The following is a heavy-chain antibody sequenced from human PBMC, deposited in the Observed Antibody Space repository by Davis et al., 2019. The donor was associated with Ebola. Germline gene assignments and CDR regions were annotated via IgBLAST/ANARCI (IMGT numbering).Heavy chain of an antibody. J-gene: IGHJ6*02. CDR1: GGSISSYY. D-gene: IGHD3-22*01. CDR2: IYYSGST. V-gene: IGHV4-59*12. Sequence: SETLSLTCTVSGGSISSYYWSWIRQPPGKGLEWIGYIYYSGSTNYNPSLKSRVTISVDTSKNQFSLKLSSVTAADTAVYYCARWVTYYYDSSGYYPYYYYGMDVWGQGTTVTVSS. CDR3: ARWVTYYYDSSGYYPYYYYGMDV.